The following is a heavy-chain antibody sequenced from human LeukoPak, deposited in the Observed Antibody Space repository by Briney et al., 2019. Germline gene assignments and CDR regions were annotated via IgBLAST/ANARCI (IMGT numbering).Heavy chain of an antibody. J-gene: IGHJ4*02. CDR2: IYYSGST. D-gene: IGHD5-18*01. V-gene: IGHV4-59*01. CDR1: GGSISSYH. CDR3: ARIIRGYSYGAFDY. Sequence: SETLTLTCTVSGGSISSYHWSWIRQPPGKGLEWIGYIYYSGSTNYNPSLKSRVTISVDTSKNQFSLKLSSVTAADTAVYYCARIIRGYSYGAFDYWGQGTLVTVSS.